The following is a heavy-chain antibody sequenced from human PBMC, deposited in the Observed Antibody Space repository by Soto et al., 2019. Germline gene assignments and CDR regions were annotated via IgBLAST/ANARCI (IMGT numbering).Heavy chain of an antibody. V-gene: IGHV3-21*01. CDR3: ARAHEVAWFDS. Sequence: GGSLRLSCAASGFSFSTYTMNWVRQAPGKGLQWVSSITNRGTHTYSADSVKGRFTISRDNDKNSLYLQMNNLRAEDTAIYFCARAHEVAWFDSWGLGTLVTVSS. D-gene: IGHD2-15*01. CDR1: GFSFSTYT. J-gene: IGHJ5*01. CDR2: ITNRGTHT.